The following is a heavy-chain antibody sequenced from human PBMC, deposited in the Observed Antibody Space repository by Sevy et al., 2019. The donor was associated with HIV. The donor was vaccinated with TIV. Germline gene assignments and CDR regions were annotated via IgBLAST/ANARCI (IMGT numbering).Heavy chain of an antibody. D-gene: IGHD5-18*01. CDR2: IYASGTT. CDR1: RASINPSY. J-gene: IGHJ4*02. CDR3: ARDAGYNYGQTLLFDY. Sequence: SETLSLTCTVSRASINPSYWSWIRQPAGKGLEWIGRIYASGTTTYNPSLKSRVNMSVDMSKNHFSLKLSSVTAADTAIYYGARDAGYNYGQTLLFDYWGQGIKVTVSS. V-gene: IGHV4-4*07.